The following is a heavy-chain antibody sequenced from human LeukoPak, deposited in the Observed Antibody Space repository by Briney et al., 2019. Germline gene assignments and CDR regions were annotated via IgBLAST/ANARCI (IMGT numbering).Heavy chain of an antibody. CDR2: IWYDGSNK. Sequence: GGSLRLSCAASGFTFSTYWMSWVRQAPGKGLEWVAVIWYDGSNKYYADSVKGRFTISRDNSKNTLYLQMNSLRAEDTAVYYCARVCSSTSCRYGMDVWGQGTTVTVSS. V-gene: IGHV3-33*08. D-gene: IGHD2-2*01. CDR1: GFTFSTYW. J-gene: IGHJ6*02. CDR3: ARVCSSTSCRYGMDV.